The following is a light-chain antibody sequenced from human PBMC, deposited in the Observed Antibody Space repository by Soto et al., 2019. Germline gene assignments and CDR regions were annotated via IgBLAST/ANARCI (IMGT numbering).Light chain of an antibody. V-gene: IGKV3-15*01. Sequence: EIVMTPSPATLSVSPGERATLSCRASQSVSSDLAWYHQKPGQAPSLLIYGAFTRATGIPARFSGTGSGTEFTLTISSLQSEDFALYYCQQYNDWPLTFGQGTKVDIK. CDR1: QSVSSD. CDR3: QQYNDWPLT. CDR2: GAF. J-gene: IGKJ1*01.